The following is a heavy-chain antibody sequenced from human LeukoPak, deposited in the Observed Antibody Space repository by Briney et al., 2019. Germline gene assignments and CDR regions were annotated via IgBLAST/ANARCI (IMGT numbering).Heavy chain of an antibody. CDR2: IYTTGMT. V-gene: IGHV4-4*07. J-gene: IGHJ4*02. D-gene: IGHD5-18*01. CDR1: TASINSYY. CDR3: VRHGYTASHFFLDY. Sequence: SETLSLTCTVSTASINSYYWGWVRQPAGRGLEWIGRIYTTGMTQYDPSLQSRVTMSVDTPQKQFSLNLRSVTAADTAIYFCVRHGYTASHFFLDYWSQGALVTVSS.